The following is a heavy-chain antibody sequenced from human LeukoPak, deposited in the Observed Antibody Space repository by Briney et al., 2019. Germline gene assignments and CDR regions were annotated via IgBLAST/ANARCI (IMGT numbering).Heavy chain of an antibody. CDR2: INHSGST. Sequence: SETLSLTCAVYGGSFSGYYWSWIRQPPGKGLEWIGEINHSGSTNYNPSLKSRVTISVDTSKNQFSLKLSSVTAADTAVYYCARGRFPPAHLDYWGQGTLVTVSS. D-gene: IGHD2-21*01. V-gene: IGHV4-34*01. CDR1: GGSFSGYY. CDR3: ARGRFPPAHLDY. J-gene: IGHJ4*02.